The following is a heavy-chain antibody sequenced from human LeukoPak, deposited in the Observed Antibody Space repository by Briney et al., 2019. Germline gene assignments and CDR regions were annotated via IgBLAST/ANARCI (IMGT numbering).Heavy chain of an antibody. CDR3: ARSLAD. CDR2: IKSDGSST. J-gene: IGHJ4*02. CDR1: GSTFSNYW. Sequence: PGGSLRLSCAASGSTFSNYWMHWVRQAPGKGLVWVPRIKSDGSSTSNADSVKGRFTVSRDNAQNTVYLQMNSLRAEDTAVYYCARSLADWGRGTLVTVSS. V-gene: IGHV3-74*01.